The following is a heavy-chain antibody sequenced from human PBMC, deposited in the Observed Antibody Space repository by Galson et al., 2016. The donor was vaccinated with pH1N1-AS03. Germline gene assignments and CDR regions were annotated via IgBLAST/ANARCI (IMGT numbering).Heavy chain of an antibody. J-gene: IGHJ4*02. CDR1: GFPFGDYW. D-gene: IGHD3-9*01. CDR2: INRDSRLR. CDR3: ARVGHFGWDIDH. V-gene: IGHV3-11*06. Sequence: SLRLSCAACGFPFGDYWGTWVRQAPGKGLEWVSYINRDSRLRNHADSVKGRFTISRDNARNSLYLQMNTLRVEDTALYYCARVGHFGWDIDHWGQGTLVTVPS.